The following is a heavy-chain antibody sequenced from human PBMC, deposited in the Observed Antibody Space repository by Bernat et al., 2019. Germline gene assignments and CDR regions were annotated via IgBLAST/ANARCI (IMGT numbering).Heavy chain of an antibody. V-gene: IGHV3-33*01. CDR2: IWYDGSNK. J-gene: IGHJ6*03. CDR1: GFTFSSYG. Sequence: QVQLVESGGGVVQPGRSLRLSCAASGFTFSSYGMHWVRQAPGKGLEWVAVIWYDGSNKYYADSVKGRFTISRDNSKNTLYLQMNSLSAEDTAVYYCAREGVPSYYYYYYMDVWGKGTTVTVSS. CDR3: AREGVPSYYYYYYMDV. D-gene: IGHD3-10*01.